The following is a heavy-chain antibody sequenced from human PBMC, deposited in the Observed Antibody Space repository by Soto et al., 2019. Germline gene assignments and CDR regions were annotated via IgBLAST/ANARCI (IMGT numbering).Heavy chain of an antibody. V-gene: IGHV1-46*01. CDR3: ARDFEDIVVVPAANNWFDP. Sequence: ASVKVSCKASGYTFTSYYMHWVRQAPGQGLEWMGIINPSGGSTSYEQKFKGRVTMTRDTSTSTVYMELSSLRSEDTAVYYCARDFEDIVVVPAANNWFDPWAREPWSPSPQ. CDR1: GYTFTSYY. J-gene: IGHJ5*02. CDR2: INPSGGST. D-gene: IGHD2-2*01.